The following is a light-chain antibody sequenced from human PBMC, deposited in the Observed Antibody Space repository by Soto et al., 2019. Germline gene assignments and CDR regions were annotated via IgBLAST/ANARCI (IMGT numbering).Light chain of an antibody. V-gene: IGKV3-11*01. CDR3: QPRSTWPLIT. J-gene: IGKJ5*01. CDR1: QSVSSN. CDR2: GAS. Sequence: TQSASTLSVYPGGRVTLSCRASQSVSSNLAWYQQKPGQAPRLLVYGASTRATGIPARFSGSGSGTDFTLTISSLEPEDFAVYYCQPRSTWPLITFGQGTRLAIK.